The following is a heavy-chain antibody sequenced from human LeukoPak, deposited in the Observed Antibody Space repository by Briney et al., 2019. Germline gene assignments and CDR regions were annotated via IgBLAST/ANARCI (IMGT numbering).Heavy chain of an antibody. Sequence: SETLSLTCAVYGGSFSGYYWSWIRQPPGKGLEWLGEINHSGSTNYNPSLKSRVTISVDTSKNQFSLKLSSVTAADTAVYYCARGLLYCSSTSCYYYYGMDVWGQGTTVTVSS. J-gene: IGHJ6*02. D-gene: IGHD2-2*01. CDR1: GGSFSGYY. V-gene: IGHV4-34*01. CDR2: INHSGST. CDR3: ARGLLYCSSTSCYYYYGMDV.